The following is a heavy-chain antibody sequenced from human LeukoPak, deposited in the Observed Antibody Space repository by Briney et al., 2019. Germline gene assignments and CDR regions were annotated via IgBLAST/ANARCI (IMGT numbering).Heavy chain of an antibody. CDR3: GRHVDY. J-gene: IGHJ4*02. CDR1: GGSISSSSYY. Sequence: SETLSLTCTVSGGSISSSSYYWSWIRQPPGKGLEWIGEINHSGSTNYNPSLKSRVTISVDTSKNQFSLKLSSVTAADTAVYYCGRHVDYWGQGTLVTVSS. CDR2: INHSGST. V-gene: IGHV4-39*01.